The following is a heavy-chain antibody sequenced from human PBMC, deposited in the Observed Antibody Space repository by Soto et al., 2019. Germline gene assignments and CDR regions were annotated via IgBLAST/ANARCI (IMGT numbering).Heavy chain of an antibody. D-gene: IGHD5-18*01. CDR2: ISSSSSTI. V-gene: IGHV3-48*01. CDR1: GFTFSSYS. J-gene: IGHJ4*02. Sequence: EVQLVESGGGLVQPGGSLRLSCAASGFTFSSYSMNWVRQAPGKGLEWVSYISSSSSTIYYADSVKGRFTISRDNAKNSLYLQMNSLRAEDRAVYYCARDCGYSYGPLGYWGQGTLVTVSS. CDR3: ARDCGYSYGPLGY.